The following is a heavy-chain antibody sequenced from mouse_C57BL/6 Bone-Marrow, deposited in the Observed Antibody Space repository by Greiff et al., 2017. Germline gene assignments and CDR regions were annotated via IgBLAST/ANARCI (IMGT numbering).Heavy chain of an antibody. V-gene: IGHV1-50*01. J-gene: IGHJ3*01. Sequence: VQLQQSGAELVKPGASVKLSCKASGYTFTSYWMQWVKQRPGQGLEWIGEIDPSDSYTNYNQKFKGKATLTVDTSSSTAYMQLSSLTSEDSAVYYCARHLDSSGYVWFAYWGQGTLVTVSA. CDR2: IDPSDSYT. CDR1: GYTFTSYW. D-gene: IGHD3-2*02. CDR3: ARHLDSSGYVWFAY.